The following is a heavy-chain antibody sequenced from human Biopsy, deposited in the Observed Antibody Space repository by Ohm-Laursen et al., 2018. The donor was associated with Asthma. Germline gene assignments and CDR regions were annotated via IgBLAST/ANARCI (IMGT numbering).Heavy chain of an antibody. J-gene: IGHJ6*02. V-gene: IGHV1-69*13. Sequence: ASVKVSCKAPGGTFSNFAISWVRQAPGQGLEWLGGIMTVFGTTNYAQKFQGRVTITADESTSTAYMEVTSLRSKDTAIYYCARCQVGYSSGWSLLLKKIYYSGMDVWGQGTAVTVSS. CDR2: IMTVFGTT. CDR3: ARCQVGYSSGWSLLLKKIYYSGMDV. D-gene: IGHD6-19*01. CDR1: GGTFSNFA.